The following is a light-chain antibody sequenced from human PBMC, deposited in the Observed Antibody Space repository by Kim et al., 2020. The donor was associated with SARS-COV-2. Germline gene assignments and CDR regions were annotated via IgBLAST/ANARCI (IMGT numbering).Light chain of an antibody. CDR3: QQLRGWT. V-gene: IGKV3-20*01. CDR2: GAS. Sequence: SLSPGERATLSCRAIQSVSSSYLAWYQQKPGQAPRLLIYGASSRATGIPDRFSGSGSGTDFTLTISRLEPEDFAVYYCQQLRGWTFGQGTKVDIK. J-gene: IGKJ1*01. CDR1: QSVSSSY.